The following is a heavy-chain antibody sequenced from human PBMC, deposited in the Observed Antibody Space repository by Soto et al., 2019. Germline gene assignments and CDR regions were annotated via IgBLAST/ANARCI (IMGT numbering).Heavy chain of an antibody. Sequence: ASVKVSCKASGYTFTNYGISWVRQAPGQGLEWMVWINVYNGNTKYAQKVQGRVTMTTDTSTSTAYMELRSLRSDDTAVYYCARGVGSGSYYNQYNWFDPWGQGTLVTVSS. CDR2: INVYNGNT. D-gene: IGHD3-10*01. J-gene: IGHJ5*02. V-gene: IGHV1-18*01. CDR3: ARGVGSGSYYNQYNWFDP. CDR1: GYTFTNYG.